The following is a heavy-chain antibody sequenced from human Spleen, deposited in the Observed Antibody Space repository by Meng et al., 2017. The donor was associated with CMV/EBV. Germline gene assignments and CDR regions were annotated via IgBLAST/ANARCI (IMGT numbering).Heavy chain of an antibody. CDR2: IYPGDSDT. J-gene: IGHJ4*02. D-gene: IGHD5-24*01. CDR1: GYSFSNYW. CDR3: ARGKAGVEMATIFDY. Sequence: GGSLRLSCKGSGYSFSNYWIGWVRQMPGKGLEWMGIIYPGDSDTTYSPSFQGQVTISVDKSISTAYLQWSSLKASDTAMYYCARGKAGVEMATIFDYWGQGTLVTVSS. V-gene: IGHV5-51*01.